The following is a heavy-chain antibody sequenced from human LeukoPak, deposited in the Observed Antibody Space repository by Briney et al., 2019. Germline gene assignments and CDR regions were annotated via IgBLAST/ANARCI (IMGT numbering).Heavy chain of an antibody. J-gene: IGHJ4*02. CDR1: GGSISSGGYY. D-gene: IGHD2-15*01. CDR3: ARGTPEYCSGGSCWRPDY. Sequence: PSQTLSLTCTVSGGSISSGGYYWSWIRQPPGKGLEWIGYIYYSGSTNYNPSLKSRVTISVDTSKNQFSLKLSSVTAADTAVYYCARGTPEYCSGGSCWRPDYWGQGTLVTVSS. CDR2: IYYSGST. V-gene: IGHV4-61*08.